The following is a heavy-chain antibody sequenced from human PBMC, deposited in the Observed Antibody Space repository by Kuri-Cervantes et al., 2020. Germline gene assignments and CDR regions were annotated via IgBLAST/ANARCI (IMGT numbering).Heavy chain of an antibody. J-gene: IGHJ4*02. CDR1: GFTFSSYA. CDR3: ARFRVRGAHFDY. Sequence: GESLKISCAASGFTFSSYAMSWVRQAPGKGLEWVSTSGNGGGTYYADSVKGRFSISRDNSKNTLYLQMNSLRAEDTAVYYCARFRVRGAHFDYWGQGTLVTVSS. CDR2: SGNGGGT. D-gene: IGHD3-10*01. V-gene: IGHV3-23*01.